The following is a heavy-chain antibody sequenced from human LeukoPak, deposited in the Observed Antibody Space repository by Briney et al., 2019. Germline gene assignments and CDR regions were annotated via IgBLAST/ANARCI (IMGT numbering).Heavy chain of an antibody. V-gene: IGHV3-30*04. CDR1: GFTFGRHS. D-gene: IGHD3-10*01. CDR2: ISDDGSEN. Sequence: PGGSLRLSCAASGFTFGRHSMHWVRQAPGKGLEWVAVISDDGSENYYADSVKGRFTISRDNSKNTLYLQMNSLRAEDTAVHYCARDQAGSGHYADYWGQGTLVTVSS. J-gene: IGHJ4*02. CDR3: ARDQAGSGHYADY.